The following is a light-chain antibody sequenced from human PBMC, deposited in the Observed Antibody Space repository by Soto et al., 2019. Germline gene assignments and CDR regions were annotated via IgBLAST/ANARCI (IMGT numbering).Light chain of an antibody. CDR1: QSISSSY. Sequence: EIVLTQSPGTLSLSPGERATLSCRASQSISSSYLAWYQQKPGQAPRLLLYAASSRATGIPDRFSGSGSGTDFTLTISRLEPEDFAVYYCLQYGSSSYTFGQGTQLEIK. J-gene: IGKJ2*01. V-gene: IGKV3-20*01. CDR2: AAS. CDR3: LQYGSSSYT.